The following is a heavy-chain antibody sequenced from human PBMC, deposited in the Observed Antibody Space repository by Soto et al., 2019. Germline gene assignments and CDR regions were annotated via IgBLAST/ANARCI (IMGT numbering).Heavy chain of an antibody. CDR3: ARGGETSYGPVDH. V-gene: IGHV1-3*01. Sequence: ASVKVSCKASGYTFTSYAIHWVRQAPGQRLEWMGWITAGNANRAYSQKFQARLTITGDTSASTVYMELNSLRTEDTAVYYCARGGETSYGPVDHWGQGTLVTVSS. CDR2: ITAGNANR. D-gene: IGHD3-16*01. J-gene: IGHJ4*02. CDR1: GYTFTSYA.